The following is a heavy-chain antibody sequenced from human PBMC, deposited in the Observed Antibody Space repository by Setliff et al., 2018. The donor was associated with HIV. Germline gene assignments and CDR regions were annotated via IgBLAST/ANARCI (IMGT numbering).Heavy chain of an antibody. CDR3: ARLSSAAMWGGGAFDI. CDR1: GYSFTSYT. CDR2: VNAGNGNT. J-gene: IGHJ3*02. V-gene: IGHV1-3*01. D-gene: IGHD2-2*01. Sequence: ASVKVSCKASGYSFTSYTIHWVRQAPGQRLEWMGWVNAGNGNTKYSQKFRGRVTFTRDTSASTAYMELSGPGFEDTAVYYCARLSSAAMWGGGAFDIWGQGTMVTVSS.